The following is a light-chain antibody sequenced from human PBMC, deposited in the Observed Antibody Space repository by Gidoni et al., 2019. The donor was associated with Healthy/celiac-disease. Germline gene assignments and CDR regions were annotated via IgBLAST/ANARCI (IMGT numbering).Light chain of an antibody. J-gene: IGKJ1*01. CDR2: DAS. Sequence: DIVLPQSPATLSLSPGERATLSCRASQSVSSYLAWYQQKPGQAPRLLIYDASNRATGIPARFSGSGSGTDFTLTISSLEPEDFAVYYCQQRSNWPKRTFGQGTKVEIK. CDR3: QQRSNWPKRT. CDR1: QSVSSY. V-gene: IGKV3-11*01.